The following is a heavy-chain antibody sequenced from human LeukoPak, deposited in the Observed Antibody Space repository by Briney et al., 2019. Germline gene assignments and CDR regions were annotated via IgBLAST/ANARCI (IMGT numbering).Heavy chain of an antibody. CDR1: GYSISSGYY. Sequence: SETLSLTCTVSGYSISSGYYWGWIRQPPGKGLEWIGEIYHSGSTNYNPSLKSRVTISVDKSKNQFSLKLSSVTAADTAVYYCARGTYYYDSSGYFPYWYFDLWGRGTLVTVSS. J-gene: IGHJ2*01. CDR2: IYHSGST. CDR3: ARGTYYYDSSGYFPYWYFDL. V-gene: IGHV4-38-2*02. D-gene: IGHD3-22*01.